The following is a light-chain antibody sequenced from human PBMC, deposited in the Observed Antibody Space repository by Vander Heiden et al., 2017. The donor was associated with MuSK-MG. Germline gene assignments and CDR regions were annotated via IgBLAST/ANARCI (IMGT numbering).Light chain of an antibody. CDR2: LGS. CDR1: RNLQHRNGNNS. CDR3: RQGVQGPFT. Sequence: DTVLAQSPLPLFVTPGEPASIACCPSRNLQHRNGNNSLHSYLEQPGQPPQLLIYLGSNRASGVPDRFSGSGSGTDYTLKISRVEAEDVGIYYCRQGVQGPFTFGGGTKVEIK. V-gene: IGKV2-28*01. J-gene: IGKJ4*01.